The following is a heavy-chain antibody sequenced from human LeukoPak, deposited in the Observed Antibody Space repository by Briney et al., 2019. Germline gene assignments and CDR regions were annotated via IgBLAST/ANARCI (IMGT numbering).Heavy chain of an antibody. V-gene: IGHV1-2*02. CDR1: GYTFTGYY. Sequence: ASVKVSCKASGYTFTGYYMHWVRQAPGQGLEWMGWINPNSGGTNYAQKFQGRVTMTRDTSISTAYMELSRLRSDDTAVYYCARDRGYCSGGSCYSGWFDPWGQGTLVTVSS. J-gene: IGHJ5*02. CDR2: INPNSGGT. D-gene: IGHD2-15*01. CDR3: ARDRGYCSGGSCYSGWFDP.